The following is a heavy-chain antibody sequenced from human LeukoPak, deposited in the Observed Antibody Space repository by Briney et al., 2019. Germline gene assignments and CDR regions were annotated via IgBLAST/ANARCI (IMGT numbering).Heavy chain of an antibody. CDR3: ARRAGIYSHPYDY. J-gene: IGHJ4*02. D-gene: IGHD1-14*01. CDR1: GFTFSSYS. Sequence: GGSLRLSCAASGFTFSSYSMNWVRQAPGKGLEWVSSISSSSSYIYYADSVKGRFTISRDNAKNSLYLQMNSLRAEDTAVYYCARRAGIYSHPYDYWGQGTLVTVSS. V-gene: IGHV3-21*04. CDR2: ISSSSSYI.